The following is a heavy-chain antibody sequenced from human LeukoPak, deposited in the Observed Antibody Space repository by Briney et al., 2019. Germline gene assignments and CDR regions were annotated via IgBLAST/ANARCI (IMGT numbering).Heavy chain of an antibody. V-gene: IGHV1-18*01. D-gene: IGHD5-18*01. J-gene: IGHJ4*02. CDR2: ISAYSGNT. CDR1: GYNFKIYG. Sequence: ASVKVSCKASGYNFKIYGISWVRQAPGQGLEWMGWISAYSGNTNYAQKLQGRVTMTTDTSTSTAYMELRSLRSDDTAVYYCGRDTSMVKEVIDYWGQGTLVTVSS. CDR3: GRDTSMVKEVIDY.